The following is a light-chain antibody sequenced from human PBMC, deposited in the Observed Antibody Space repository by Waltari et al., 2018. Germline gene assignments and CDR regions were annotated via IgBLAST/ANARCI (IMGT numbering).Light chain of an antibody. CDR3: SSYTSVNTR. CDR1: SSDVEGFNF. J-gene: IGLJ2*01. Sequence: QSALTQPASMSGSPGQSITISCTGTSSDVEGFNFVSWYQQYPGKAPKLIIYDVASRPSGVSHRFSGSRSDNTASLTISGLQAEDEADYYCSSYTSVNTRFGGGTKLTVL. V-gene: IGLV2-14*03. CDR2: DVA.